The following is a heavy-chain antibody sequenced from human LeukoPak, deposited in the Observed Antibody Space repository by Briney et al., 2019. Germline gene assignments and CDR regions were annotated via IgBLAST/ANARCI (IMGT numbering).Heavy chain of an antibody. D-gene: IGHD2-15*01. J-gene: IGHJ4*02. CDR1: GGSISGYY. CDR3: ARYFCSGGRCSHFDY. V-gene: IGHV4-59*08. Sequence: SSETLSLTCTVSGGSISGYYWTWVRQPPGKGLEWMGYVYYSGSTSYNPSLKSRVTMSVDTSKNQFSLKLSSVTAADTAVYYCARYFCSGGRCSHFDYWGQGTLVTVSP. CDR2: VYYSGST.